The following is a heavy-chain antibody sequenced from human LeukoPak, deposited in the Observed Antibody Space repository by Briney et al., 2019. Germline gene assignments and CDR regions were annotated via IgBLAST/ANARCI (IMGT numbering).Heavy chain of an antibody. CDR1: GCTFSSYG. Sequence: GGSLRLSCAASGCTFSSYGMHWVRQAPGKGLEWVAVISYDGSNKYYADSVNGRFTISRDNSKNTLSLQMNSLRAEDTAMYYCAKSPSGRSRISRFDYWGQGILVTVSS. CDR3: AKSPSGRSRISRFDY. V-gene: IGHV3-30*18. J-gene: IGHJ4*02. D-gene: IGHD1-26*01. CDR2: ISYDGSNK.